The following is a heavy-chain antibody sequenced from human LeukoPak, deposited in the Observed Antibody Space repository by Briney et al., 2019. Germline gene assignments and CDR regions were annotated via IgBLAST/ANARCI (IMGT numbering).Heavy chain of an antibody. V-gene: IGHV3-23*01. D-gene: IGHD1-26*01. CDR3: AKDGNSLVGATHAEYFQH. J-gene: IGHJ1*01. CDR2: ISGSGGIT. CDR1: GFTFSSYA. Sequence: GGSLRLSCAASGFTFSSYAMNWVRQAPGKGLEWVSVISGSGGITYYADSVKGRFTISRDNSKNALYLQMNSLRAEDTAVYYCAKDGNSLVGATHAEYFQHWGQGTLVTVSS.